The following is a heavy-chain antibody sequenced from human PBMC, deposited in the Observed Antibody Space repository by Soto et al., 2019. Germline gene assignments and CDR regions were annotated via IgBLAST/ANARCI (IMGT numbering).Heavy chain of an antibody. CDR2: ISYSGST. Sequence: QVQLQESGPGLVKPSETLSLTCTVSGASVSSGNYYWSWIRQPPGKGLECIGYISYSGSTNYNPSLKGRVTISIDTYKNQFSLKLSSVTAADTAVYYCARGSGSYYAYWGQGTLVTVSS. CDR1: GASVSSGNYY. J-gene: IGHJ4*02. D-gene: IGHD1-26*01. CDR3: ARGSGSYYAY. V-gene: IGHV4-61*01.